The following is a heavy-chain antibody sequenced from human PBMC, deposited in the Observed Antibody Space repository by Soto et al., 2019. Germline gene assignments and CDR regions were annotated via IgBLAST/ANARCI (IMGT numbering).Heavy chain of an antibody. Sequence: PGGSLRLSCAASGFTFDEYALTWVRQAPGKGLEWVAGINWNGGSKGYADYVKGRYTISRDNAKSSLYLQMNNLRAEDTAFYFCARATQSYYDTSGYYSYVHWGQGA. D-gene: IGHD3-22*01. CDR2: INWNGGSK. CDR3: ARATQSYYDTSGYYSYVH. J-gene: IGHJ4*02. CDR1: GFTFDEYA. V-gene: IGHV3-20*04.